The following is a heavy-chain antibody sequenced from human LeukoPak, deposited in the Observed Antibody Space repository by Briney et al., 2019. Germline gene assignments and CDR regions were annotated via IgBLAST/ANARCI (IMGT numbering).Heavy chain of an antibody. V-gene: IGHV4-38-2*02. CDR1: GYSISSGYY. Sequence: PSETLSLTCTVSGYSISSGYYWGWIRQPPGKGLEWIGSIYHGGSTYYNPSLKSRVTISVDTSKNQFSLKLSSVTAADTAVYYCARVFRAGGFGAFDIWGQGTMVTVSS. CDR2: IYHGGST. D-gene: IGHD3-10*01. CDR3: ARVFRAGGFGAFDI. J-gene: IGHJ3*02.